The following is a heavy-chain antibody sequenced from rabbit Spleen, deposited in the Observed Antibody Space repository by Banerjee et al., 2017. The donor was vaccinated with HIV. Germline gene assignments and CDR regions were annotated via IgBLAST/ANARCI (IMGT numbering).Heavy chain of an antibody. V-gene: IGHV1S45*01. CDR2: INAVTGKT. CDR3: ARGSAAMTMMITGYYLNL. CDR1: GFPFSNKAV. J-gene: IGHJ4*01. Sequence: QQQLVESGGGLVKPEGSLTLTCKASGFPFSNKAVMCWVRQAPGKGLEWIACINAVTGKTVYASWAKGRFIMSRTSSTTVFLQMTSLTAADTATYLCARGSAAMTMMITGYYLNLWGPGTLVTVS. D-gene: IGHD2-1*01.